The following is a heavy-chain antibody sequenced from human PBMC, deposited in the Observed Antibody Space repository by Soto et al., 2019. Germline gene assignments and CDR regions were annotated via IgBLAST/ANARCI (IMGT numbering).Heavy chain of an antibody. V-gene: IGHV5-51*01. D-gene: IGHD5-18*01. CDR2: IYPGDSDT. CDR3: ARHSGSPYIARVYYYYYGMDV. CDR1: GNSFTSYF. Sequence: GEALNISCKGSGNSFTSYFIGWVRQMPGKGLEWMGIIYPGDSDTRYSPSFQGQVTISADKSISTAYLQWSSLKASDTAMYYCARHSGSPYIARVYYYYYGMDVWGQGTTVTVSS. J-gene: IGHJ6*02.